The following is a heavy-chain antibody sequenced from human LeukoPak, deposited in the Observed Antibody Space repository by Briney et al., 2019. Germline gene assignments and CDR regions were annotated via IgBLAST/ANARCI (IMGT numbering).Heavy chain of an antibody. Sequence: GGSLRLSCAASGFTFSSYAMSWVRQAPGKGLEWVSTISGSGAYTYYADSVKGRFAISRDNSKNTLYLQMNSLRAEDTAVYYCAKYFASGSYYKLPHWGQGTLVTVSS. CDR1: GFTFSSYA. V-gene: IGHV3-23*01. J-gene: IGHJ1*01. CDR3: AKYFASGSYYKLPH. CDR2: ISGSGAYT. D-gene: IGHD3-10*01.